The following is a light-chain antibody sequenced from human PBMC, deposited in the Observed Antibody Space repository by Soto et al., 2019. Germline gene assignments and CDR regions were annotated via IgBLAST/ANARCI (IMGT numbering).Light chain of an antibody. CDR3: SSYTSSSTLAYV. J-gene: IGLJ1*01. CDR2: DVS. V-gene: IGLV2-14*01. Sequence: QSVLTQPASVSGSPGQSITISCTGTSSDVGGYNYVSWYQQHPGKAPKLMIYDVSNRPSGVYNRFSGSKSGNTASLTISGLQAEDEADYYCSSYTSSSTLAYVFGTGTKLTVL. CDR1: SSDVGGYNY.